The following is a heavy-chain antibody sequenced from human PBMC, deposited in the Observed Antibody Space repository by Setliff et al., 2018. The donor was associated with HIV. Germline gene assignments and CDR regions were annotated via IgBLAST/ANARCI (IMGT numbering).Heavy chain of an antibody. Sequence: SETLSLTCTVSGDSISSYYWSWIRQPPGKGLEWIGTIYYGGSTYYNAALKSRGSISADTSKNQLSLRVNSVTVADTAVYYCARLSSGWYNWFDPWGQGTLVTVSS. CDR3: ARLSSGWYNWFDP. J-gene: IGHJ5*02. CDR2: IYYGGST. D-gene: IGHD6-19*01. CDR1: GDSISSYY. V-gene: IGHV4-39*07.